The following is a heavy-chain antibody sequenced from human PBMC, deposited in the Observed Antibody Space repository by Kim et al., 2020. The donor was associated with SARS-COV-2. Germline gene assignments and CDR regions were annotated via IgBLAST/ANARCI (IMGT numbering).Heavy chain of an antibody. Sequence: GGSLRLSCAASGFTFSSYAMHWVRQAPGKGLEWVAVISYDGSNKYYADSVKGRFTISRDNSKNTLYLQMNSLRAEDTAVYYCAREGIAAAGRILSQYYYYYGMDVWGQGTTVTVSS. CDR1: GFTFSSYA. CDR3: AREGIAAAGRILSQYYYYYGMDV. J-gene: IGHJ6*02. D-gene: IGHD6-13*01. CDR2: ISYDGSNK. V-gene: IGHV3-30*04.